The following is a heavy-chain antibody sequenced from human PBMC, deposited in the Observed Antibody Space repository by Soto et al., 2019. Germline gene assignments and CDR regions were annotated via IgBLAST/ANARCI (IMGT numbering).Heavy chain of an antibody. CDR1: GCSISSSSYY. J-gene: IGHJ4*02. Sequence: SETLSLTCTVSGCSISSSSYYWGWIRQPPGKGLEWIGSIYYSGSTYYNPSLKSRVTISVDTSKNQFSLKLSSVTAADTAVYYCARHEERITIFGVVIMNLFDYWGQGTLVTVSS. CDR3: ARHEERITIFGVVIMNLFDY. D-gene: IGHD3-3*01. CDR2: IYYSGST. V-gene: IGHV4-39*01.